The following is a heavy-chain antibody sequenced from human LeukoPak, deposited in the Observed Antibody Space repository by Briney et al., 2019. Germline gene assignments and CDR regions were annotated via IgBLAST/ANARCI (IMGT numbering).Heavy chain of an antibody. CDR1: GGSISSGSYY. J-gene: IGHJ6*03. CDR2: IYTSGST. V-gene: IGHV4-61*02. Sequence: PSETLSLTCTVSGGSISSGSYYWSWIRQPAGKGLEWIGRIYTSGSTNYNPSLKSRVTISVDTPKNQFSLKLSSVTAADTAVYYCARAEGYYYYYYMDVWGKGTTVTISS. CDR3: ARAEGYYYYYYMDV.